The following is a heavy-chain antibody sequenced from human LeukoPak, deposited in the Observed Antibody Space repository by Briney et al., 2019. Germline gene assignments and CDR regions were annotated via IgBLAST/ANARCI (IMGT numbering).Heavy chain of an antibody. D-gene: IGHD1-26*01. CDR2: ITYDGSNK. CDR3: AKDRSGTYSFDY. CDR1: GFSFGSYA. V-gene: IGHV3-30-3*02. Sequence: GGSLRLSCAASGFSFGSYAMHWVRQAPGKGLEWVAVITYDGSNKYYTDSVKGRFTISRDTSKNMLYLQMSSLRAEDTAVYYCAKDRSGTYSFDYWGQGTLVTVSS. J-gene: IGHJ4*02.